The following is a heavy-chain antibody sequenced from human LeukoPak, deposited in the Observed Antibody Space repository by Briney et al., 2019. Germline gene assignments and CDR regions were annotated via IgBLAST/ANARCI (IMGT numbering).Heavy chain of an antibody. J-gene: IGHJ4*02. CDR1: GGSISSYY. CDR3: ARATSYSGPFDY. D-gene: IGHD4-11*01. V-gene: IGHV4-59*01. CDR2: IYYSGST. Sequence: SETLSLTCTVSGGSISSYYWSWIRQPPGKGLEWIGYIYYSGSTNYNPSLKSRVTISVDTSKNQFSLKLSSVTAADTAVYYCARATSYSGPFDYWGQGTLVTVSS.